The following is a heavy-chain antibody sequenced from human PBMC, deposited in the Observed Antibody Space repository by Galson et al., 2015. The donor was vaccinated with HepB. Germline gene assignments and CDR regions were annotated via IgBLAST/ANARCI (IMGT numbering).Heavy chain of an antibody. V-gene: IGHV3-7*03. CDR2: IKQDGSEK. CDR3: AKWDSSSGNDAFDI. Sequence: SLRLSCAASGFTFSSYWMSWVRQAPGKGLEWVANIKQDGSEKYYVDSVKGRFTISRDNAKNSLYLQMNSLRAEDTAVYYCAKWDSSSGNDAFDIWGQGTMVTVSS. CDR1: GFTFSSYW. J-gene: IGHJ3*02. D-gene: IGHD6-13*01.